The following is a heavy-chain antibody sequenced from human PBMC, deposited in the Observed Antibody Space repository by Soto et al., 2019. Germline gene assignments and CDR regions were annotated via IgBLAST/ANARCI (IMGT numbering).Heavy chain of an antibody. J-gene: IGHJ3*02. CDR3: AKVLSASYSSSWYYAFDI. D-gene: IGHD6-13*01. Sequence: PGGSLRLSCAASGFTFSSYWMHWVRQAPGKGLVWVSRINSDGSSTSYADSVKGRFTISRDNAKNTLYLQMNSLRAEDTAVYYCAKVLSASYSSSWYYAFDIWGQGTMVTVSS. V-gene: IGHV3-74*01. CDR2: INSDGSST. CDR1: GFTFSSYW.